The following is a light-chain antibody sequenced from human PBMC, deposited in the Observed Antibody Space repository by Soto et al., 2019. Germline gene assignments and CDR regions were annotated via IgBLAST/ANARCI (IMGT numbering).Light chain of an antibody. CDR1: SGDIGGYNY. CDR2: EVS. Sequence: QSVLTQPASVSGSPGQSITISCTGTSGDIGGYNYVSWYQQHPGKAPKLMIYEVSNRPSGVSNRFSGSKSGNTASLTISGRQSEDEADYYCSAYTSSSTLYVFGTGTKLTVL. V-gene: IGLV2-14*01. CDR3: SAYTSSSTLYV. J-gene: IGLJ1*01.